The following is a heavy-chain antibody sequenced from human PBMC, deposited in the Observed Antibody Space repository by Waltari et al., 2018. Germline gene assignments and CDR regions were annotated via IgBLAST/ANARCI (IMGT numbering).Heavy chain of an antibody. CDR3: AGGPSAVAGRYYYYGMDV. J-gene: IGHJ6*02. CDR2: IAYDGSNK. CDR1: GFTFSSYA. D-gene: IGHD6-19*01. Sequence: QVQLVESGGGVVQPGRSLRLSCAASGFTFSSYAMHWVRQAPGKGLAWVAVIAYDGSNKDYADSVKGRFTISRDNSKNTLYRQMNSLRAEDTAVYYCAGGPSAVAGRYYYYGMDVWGQGTTVTVSS. V-gene: IGHV3-30*01.